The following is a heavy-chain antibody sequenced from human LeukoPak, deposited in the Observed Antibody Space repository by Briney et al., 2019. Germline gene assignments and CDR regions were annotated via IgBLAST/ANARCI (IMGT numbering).Heavy chain of an antibody. CDR3: ARAPKMATTFDY. J-gene: IGHJ4*02. CDR1: GGSISSGSYY. V-gene: IGHV4-61*02. CDR2: IYTSGGT. D-gene: IGHD5-24*01. Sequence: SETLSLTCTVSGGSISSGSYYWSWIRQPAGTGLEWIGRIYTSGGTNYNPSLKSRVTISVDTSKNQFSLKLSSVTAADTAVYYCARAPKMATTFDYWGQGTLVTVSS.